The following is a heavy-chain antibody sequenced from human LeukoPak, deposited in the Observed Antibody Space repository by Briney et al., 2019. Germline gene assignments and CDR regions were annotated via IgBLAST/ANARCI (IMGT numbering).Heavy chain of an antibody. CDR1: GYIFTDYY. CDR2: INPSSGDT. D-gene: IGHD3-16*02. J-gene: IGHJ5*02. Sequence: GASVTVSCKASGYIFTDYYLHWVRQAPGQGLEWMGWINPSSGDTHYAQNFEGRVTLTRDTSINTVSMELSRLRSDDTAVYYCARGGTWEISLAWFDPWGQGTLVTVSS. V-gene: IGHV1-2*02. CDR3: ARGGTWEISLAWFDP.